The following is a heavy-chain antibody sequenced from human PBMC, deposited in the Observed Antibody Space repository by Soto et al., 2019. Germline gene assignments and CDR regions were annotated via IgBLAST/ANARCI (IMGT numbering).Heavy chain of an antibody. V-gene: IGHV4-59*08. J-gene: IGHJ5*02. Sequence: SDTLSLTLTVSGGSISSYYWSWIGRPPGKGLEWIGYIYYSGSTNYNPSLKSRVTISVDTSKNQFSLKLSSVTAADTAVYYCARHGALEWFSNWFEPWGQGTLVTVSS. CDR2: IYYSGST. D-gene: IGHD3-3*01. CDR3: ARHGALEWFSNWFEP. CDR1: GGSISSYY.